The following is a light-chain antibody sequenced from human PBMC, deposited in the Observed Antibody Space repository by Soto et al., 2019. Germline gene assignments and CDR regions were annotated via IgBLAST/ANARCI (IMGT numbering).Light chain of an antibody. J-gene: IGLJ3*02. CDR3: SSYTSSSTWV. Sequence: QSALTQPASVSGSPGQSITISCTGTSSDVGGYKYVSWYQQHPGKAPKLMIYEVSDRPSGVSNRFSGSKSDNTASLTISGLQAEDEADYYCSSYTSSSTWVFGGGTKVTVL. CDR1: SSDVGGYKY. CDR2: EVS. V-gene: IGLV2-14*01.